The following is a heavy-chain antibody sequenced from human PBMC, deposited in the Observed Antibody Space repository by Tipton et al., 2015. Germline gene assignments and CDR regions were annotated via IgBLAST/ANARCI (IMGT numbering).Heavy chain of an antibody. V-gene: IGHV3-23*01. Sequence: SLRLSCAASGFTFSGRYMDWVRQAPGKGLEWVSFISDSGGSTDYADSVKGRFTISRDNSKNTLYLQMNSLRAEDTAVYYCATDSPGKYPFEYWGQGTLVSVSS. D-gene: IGHD2-2*01. CDR2: ISDSGGST. CDR1: GFTFSGRY. CDR3: ATDSPGKYPFEY. J-gene: IGHJ4*02.